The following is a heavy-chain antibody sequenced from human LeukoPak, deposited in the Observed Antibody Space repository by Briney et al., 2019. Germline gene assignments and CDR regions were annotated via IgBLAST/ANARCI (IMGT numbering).Heavy chain of an antibody. J-gene: IGHJ4*02. CDR3: ARTYYYGSGSYDY. CDR2: ISYDGSNK. CDR1: GFTFSSYA. D-gene: IGHD3-10*01. V-gene: IGHV3-30-3*01. Sequence: PGGSLRLSCAASGFTFSSYAMHWVRQAPGKGLEWVAVISYDGSNKYYADSVKGRFTISRDNSKNTLYLQMNSLRAEDTAVYYCARTYYYGSGSYDYWGQGTLVTVSS.